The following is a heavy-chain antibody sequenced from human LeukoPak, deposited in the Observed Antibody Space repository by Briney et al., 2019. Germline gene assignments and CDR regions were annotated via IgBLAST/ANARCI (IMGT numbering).Heavy chain of an antibody. Sequence: GGSLRLSCAASGFTFSNYAMNWVRQAPGKGLEWVSGISAVGTITTYYADSVKGRFTTSRDNSKNTLYLQMNSLRAEDTAVYYCAGSYGGLYYFEYWGQGTLVTVSS. D-gene: IGHD3-16*01. CDR3: AGSYGGLYYFEY. CDR1: GFTFSNYA. V-gene: IGHV3-23*01. J-gene: IGHJ4*02. CDR2: ISAVGTITT.